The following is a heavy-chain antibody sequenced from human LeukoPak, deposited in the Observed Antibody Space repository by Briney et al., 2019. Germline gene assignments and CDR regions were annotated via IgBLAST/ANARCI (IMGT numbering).Heavy chain of an antibody. CDR1: GFTFSSYS. Sequence: GGSLRLSYAASGFTFSSYSMNWVRQAPGKGLEWVSSISSSSSYIYYADSVKGRFTISRDNAKNSLYLQMNSLRAEDTAVYYCARVYGSGSYLAYYYGMDVWGQGTTVTVSS. D-gene: IGHD3-10*01. V-gene: IGHV3-21*01. J-gene: IGHJ6*02. CDR2: ISSSSSYI. CDR3: ARVYGSGSYLAYYYGMDV.